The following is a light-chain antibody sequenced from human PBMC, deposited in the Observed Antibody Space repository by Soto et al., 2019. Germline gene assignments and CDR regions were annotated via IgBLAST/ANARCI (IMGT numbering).Light chain of an antibody. CDR1: SSNFGAGYD. Sequence: QSVLTQPPSVSGAPGQRVTISCTGSSSNFGAGYDVHWYQQLPGTAPKLLIYGDSNRPSGVPDRFSGSKSGTSASLAITGLQAEDEADYYCQSHDSSLSAVVFGGGTKVTVL. V-gene: IGLV1-40*01. CDR3: QSHDSSLSAVV. J-gene: IGLJ2*01. CDR2: GDS.